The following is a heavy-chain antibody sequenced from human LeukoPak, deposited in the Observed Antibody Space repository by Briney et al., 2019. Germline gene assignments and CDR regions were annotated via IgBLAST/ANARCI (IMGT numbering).Heavy chain of an antibody. CDR3: VRDRFYGMDV. CDR2: INHDGSTT. J-gene: IGHJ6*02. V-gene: IGHV3-74*01. CDR1: GFTFSSSW. Sequence: GGSLRLSCAASGFTFSSSWMHWVRQAPGKGLVWVSRINHDGSTTNYVDSVKGRFAISRDNAKNTLYLQMNSLRAEDTAVFYCVRDRFYGMDVWGQGTTVTVSS.